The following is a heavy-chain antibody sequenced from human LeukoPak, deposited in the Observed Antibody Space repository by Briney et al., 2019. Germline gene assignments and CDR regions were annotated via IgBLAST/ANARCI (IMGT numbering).Heavy chain of an antibody. CDR2: ISGSGGST. V-gene: IGHV3-23*01. Sequence: GGSLRLSCAASGFTFSNYALSWVRQAPGKGLEWVSDISGSGGSTCYADSVKGRFTISRDNSKNTMYLQMNSLRAEDTAVYYCAKRIQSAMAMGYWGQGTLVTVSS. D-gene: IGHD5-18*01. CDR3: AKRIQSAMAMGY. J-gene: IGHJ4*02. CDR1: GFTFSNYA.